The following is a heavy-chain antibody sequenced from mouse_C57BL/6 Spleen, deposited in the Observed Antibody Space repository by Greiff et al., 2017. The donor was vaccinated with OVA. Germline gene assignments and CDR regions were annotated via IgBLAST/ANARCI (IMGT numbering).Heavy chain of an antibody. J-gene: IGHJ2*01. V-gene: IGHV3-6*01. D-gene: IGHD1-1*01. CDR2: ISYDGSN. Sequence: EVKLMESGPGLVKPSQSLSLTCSVTGYSITSGYYWNWIRQFPGNKLEWMGYISYDGSNNYNPSLKNRISITRDTSKNQFFLKLNSVTTEDTATYYCARDRGSFFDYWGQGTTLTVSS. CDR1: GYSITSGYY. CDR3: ARDRGSFFDY.